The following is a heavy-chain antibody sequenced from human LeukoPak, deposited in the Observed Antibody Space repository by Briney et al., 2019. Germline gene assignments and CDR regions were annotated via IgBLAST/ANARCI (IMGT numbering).Heavy chain of an antibody. Sequence: PSETLSLTCAVYGGSFSGYYWSWIRQPPGKGLEWIGEINHSGSTNYNPSLKSRVTISVDKSNSQFSLKVTSVTAADTAVYYCVRDRGYCDGGTCHIFDSWGQGILVTVSS. CDR3: VRDRGYCDGGTCHIFDS. J-gene: IGHJ4*02. V-gene: IGHV4-34*01. D-gene: IGHD2-15*01. CDR2: INHSGST. CDR1: GGSFSGYY.